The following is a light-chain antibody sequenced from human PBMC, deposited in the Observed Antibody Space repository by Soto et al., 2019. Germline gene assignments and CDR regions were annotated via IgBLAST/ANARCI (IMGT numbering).Light chain of an antibody. CDR2: GAS. Sequence: EIVLTQSRGTLSLSPGERATLSSRASQSVGSSFAWYQQKPGRAPRLLIYGASSRATGIPDRFSGSGSGTDFTLTISRLEAEDFAVYYCQQYGSSPRTFGQGTKVDIK. J-gene: IGKJ1*01. V-gene: IGKV3-20*01. CDR3: QQYGSSPRT. CDR1: QSVGSS.